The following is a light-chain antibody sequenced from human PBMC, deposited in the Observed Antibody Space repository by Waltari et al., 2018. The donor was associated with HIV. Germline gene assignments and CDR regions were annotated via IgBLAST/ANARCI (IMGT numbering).Light chain of an antibody. CDR1: NSDLGGYNY. Sequence: QSALTQPPSASGSPGQSVTLSCTGTNSDLGGYNYVSWYQQHPGKAPKLVISDVTKRPSGVPDRFSGSKSGTTASLTVSGLQAEDEADYYCSSYADRNGFYVVFGGGTRLTVL. V-gene: IGLV2-8*01. CDR3: SSYADRNGFYVV. J-gene: IGLJ2*01. CDR2: DVT.